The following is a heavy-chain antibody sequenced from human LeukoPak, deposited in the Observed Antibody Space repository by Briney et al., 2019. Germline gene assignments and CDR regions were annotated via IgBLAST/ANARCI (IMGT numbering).Heavy chain of an antibody. D-gene: IGHD6-19*01. CDR1: GYTFTSYG. V-gene: IGHV1-18*04. J-gene: IGHJ4*02. CDR3: ARDLQGEQWLVPSY. CDR2: ISAYNGNT. Sequence: ASVKVSCKASGYTFTSYGISWVRQAPGQGLEWMGWISAYNGNTNYAQKLQGRVTMTTDTSTSTAYMELRSLRSDDTAVYYCARDLQGEQWLVPSYWGQGTLVTVSS.